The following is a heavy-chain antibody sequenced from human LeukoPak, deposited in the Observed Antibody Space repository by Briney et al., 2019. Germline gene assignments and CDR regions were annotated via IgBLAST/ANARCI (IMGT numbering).Heavy chain of an antibody. CDR2: IYYSGST. D-gene: IGHD4-17*01. Sequence: PSEPLSLTCTVSGGSISSSSYYWGWIRQPPGKGLEWSGRIYYSGSTSYNPSLKSRVNISVDTSKTQVSLKLSSVTAADTAVYYCAAVTDYGDYFDYWGQGTLVTVSS. CDR1: GGSISSSSYY. V-gene: IGHV4-39*07. J-gene: IGHJ4*02. CDR3: AAVTDYGDYFDY.